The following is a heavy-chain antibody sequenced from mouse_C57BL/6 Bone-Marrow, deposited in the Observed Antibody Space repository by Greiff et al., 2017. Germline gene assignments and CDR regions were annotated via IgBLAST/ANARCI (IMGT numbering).Heavy chain of an antibody. Sequence: EVQLVESGGDLVKPGGSLKLSCAASGFTFSSYGMSWVRQTPDKRLEWVATISSGGSYTYYPASVKGRYTISRDNAKNTLYLQMSSLQSEDTAMYYCARQGYYSNSYAMDYWGQGTSVTVSS. CDR2: ISSGGSYT. CDR1: GFTFSSYG. D-gene: IGHD2-5*01. J-gene: IGHJ4*01. CDR3: ARQGYYSNSYAMDY. V-gene: IGHV5-6*01.